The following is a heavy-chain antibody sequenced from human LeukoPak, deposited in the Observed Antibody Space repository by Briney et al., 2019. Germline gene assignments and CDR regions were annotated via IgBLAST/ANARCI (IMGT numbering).Heavy chain of an antibody. V-gene: IGHV1-18*01. CDR3: AREDTYSSSWYPGY. J-gene: IGHJ4*02. CDR2: ISAYNGNT. Sequence: GASVKVSCKASGYTFTSYGISWVRQAPGQGLEWMGWISAYNGNTNYAQKLQGRVTMTTDTSTSTAYMELRSLRSDDTAVYYCAREDTYSSSWYPGYWGQGTLVTVSS. D-gene: IGHD6-13*01. CDR1: GYTFTSYG.